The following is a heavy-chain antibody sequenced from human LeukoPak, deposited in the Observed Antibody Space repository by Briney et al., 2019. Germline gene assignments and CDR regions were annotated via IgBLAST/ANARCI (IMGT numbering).Heavy chain of an antibody. D-gene: IGHD3-9*01. V-gene: IGHV4-59*01. CDR2: IYYSGST. Sequence: SESLSLTCTVSGGSISSYNWSWIRRPPGKGLEWIGYIYYSGSTNYNPSLKSRVTISVDTSKHQFSLELSSVTAADTAVYYCARGESRYFDWLIQPYYYYYGMDVWGQGTTVTVSS. CDR3: ARGESRYFDWLIQPYYYYYGMDV. J-gene: IGHJ6*02. CDR1: GGSISSYN.